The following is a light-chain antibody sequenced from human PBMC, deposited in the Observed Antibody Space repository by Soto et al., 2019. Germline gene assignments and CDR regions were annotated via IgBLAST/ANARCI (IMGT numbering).Light chain of an antibody. CDR2: KAS. J-gene: IGKJ1*01. V-gene: IGKV1-5*03. CDR3: QQYGTT. Sequence: DIQMTQSPSTLSASVGDRVTITCRASQSISSWLAWYQQKPGKAPKLLIYKASSLESGVPSRFSGSGSGTEFTLTISSLQPDDFATYYCQQYGTTFCQGTKVEIK. CDR1: QSISSW.